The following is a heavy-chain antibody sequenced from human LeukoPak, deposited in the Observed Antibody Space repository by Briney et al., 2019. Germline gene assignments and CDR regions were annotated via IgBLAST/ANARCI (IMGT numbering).Heavy chain of an antibody. Sequence: PGRSLRLSCAASGFTFNNYAMSWVRQAPGKGLEWVSTISGSGGSTYYADSVKGRFTISRDNSKNTLYLQMNSLRAEDTAVYYCAKDWGSGSYQPDAFDIWGQGTMVTVSS. J-gene: IGHJ3*02. D-gene: IGHD1-26*01. V-gene: IGHV3-23*01. CDR3: AKDWGSGSYQPDAFDI. CDR1: GFTFNNYA. CDR2: ISGSGGST.